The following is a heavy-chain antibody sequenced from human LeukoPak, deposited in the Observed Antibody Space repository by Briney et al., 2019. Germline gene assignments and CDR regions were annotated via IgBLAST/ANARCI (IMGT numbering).Heavy chain of an antibody. CDR1: GSSFTSYW. V-gene: IGHV5-51*01. D-gene: IGHD6-19*01. J-gene: IGHJ4*02. Sequence: PGGSLQISCKGSGSSFTSYWIGWVRQLPGKGLEWMGIIYPGDSDTRYSPSFQGQVTISADKSISTAYLQWSSLKASDTAMYYCARLGVGIAVDVGDYWGQGTLVTVSS. CDR3: ARLGVGIAVDVGDY. CDR2: IYPGDSDT.